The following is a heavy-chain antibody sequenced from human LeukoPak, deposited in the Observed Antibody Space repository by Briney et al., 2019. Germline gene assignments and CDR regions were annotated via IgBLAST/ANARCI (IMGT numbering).Heavy chain of an antibody. CDR1: GGTFSSYA. J-gene: IGHJ4*02. CDR2: IIPIFGTA. CDR3: ASGGGYSGYDWFDY. Sequence: SVKVSCKASGGTFSSYAISWVRQAPGQGLEWMGGIIPIFGTANYAQEFQGRVTITADESTSTAYMELSSLRSEDTAVYYCASGGGYSGYDWFDYWGQGTLVTVSS. D-gene: IGHD5-12*01. V-gene: IGHV1-69*13.